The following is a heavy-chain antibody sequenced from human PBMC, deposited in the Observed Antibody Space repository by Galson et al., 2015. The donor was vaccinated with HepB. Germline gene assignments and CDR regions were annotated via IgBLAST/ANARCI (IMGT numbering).Heavy chain of an antibody. D-gene: IGHD5-12*01. J-gene: IGHJ4*02. CDR1: GFTFSSCW. CDR3: ARSWLGPSLLAPIDY. V-gene: IGHV3-7*03. Sequence: SLRLSCAASGFTFSSCWMSWARQAPGKGLEWVANIKQDGSEKYYVDSVRGRFTISRDNAKSSLYLQMNSLRAEDTAVYYCARSWLGPSLLAPIDYWGQGTLVTVSS. CDR2: IKQDGSEK.